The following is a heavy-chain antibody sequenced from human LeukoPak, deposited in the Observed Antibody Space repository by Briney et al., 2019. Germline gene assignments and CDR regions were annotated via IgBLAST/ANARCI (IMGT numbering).Heavy chain of an antibody. CDR1: GFTFSSYS. CDR3: ARDPPYCSSTSCYPDY. CDR2: ISSSGSTI. V-gene: IGHV3-48*01. Sequence: GGSLRLSCAASGFTFSSYSMNWVRQAPGKGLEWVSYISSSGSTIYYADSVKGRFTISGDNAKNSLYLQMNSLRAEDTAVYYCARDPPYCSSTSCYPDYWGQGTLVTVSS. J-gene: IGHJ4*02. D-gene: IGHD2-2*01.